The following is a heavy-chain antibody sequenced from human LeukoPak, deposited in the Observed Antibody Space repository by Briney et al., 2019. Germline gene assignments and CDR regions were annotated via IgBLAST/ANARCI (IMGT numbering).Heavy chain of an antibody. V-gene: IGHV3-30*02. CDR1: GFTFSSYG. D-gene: IGHD5-12*01. CDR2: IRFDGSNT. J-gene: IGHJ4*02. Sequence: GGSLRLSCAASGFTFSSYGMHWVRQAPGKGLEWVAFIRFDGSNTYYADSVKGRFTISRDNSKNTLYLQMNSLRAEDTAVYYCAKDERGPRGCSGYADYWGQGTLVTVSS. CDR3: AKDERGPRGCSGYADY.